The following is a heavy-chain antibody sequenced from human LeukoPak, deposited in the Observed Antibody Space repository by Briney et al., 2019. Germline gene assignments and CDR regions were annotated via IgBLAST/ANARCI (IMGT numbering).Heavy chain of an antibody. CDR1: GGTFSSYA. V-gene: IGHV1-69*04. D-gene: IGHD3-22*01. CDR3: ARDQYYDSSGYPRRYFDY. J-gene: IGHJ4*02. CDR2: IIPILGIA. Sequence: ASVKVSCKASGGTFSSYAISWVRQAPGRGLEWMGRIIPILGIANYAQKFQGRVTITADKSTSTAYMELSSLRSEDTAVYYCARDQYYDSSGYPRRYFDYWGQGTLVTVSS.